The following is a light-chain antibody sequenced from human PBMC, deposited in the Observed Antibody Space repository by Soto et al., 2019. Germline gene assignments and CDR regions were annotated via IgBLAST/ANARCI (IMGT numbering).Light chain of an antibody. CDR2: NTN. V-gene: IGLV8-61*01. CDR1: SGSVSTSYY. Sequence: QAVVTQEPSFSVSPGGTVTLTCGLSSGSVSTSYYPNWYQQTPGQAPRTLIYNTNIRSSGVPDRFSGSILGNKAALTITGAQADDESDYYCVLYMGSGYVVFGGGTKLTVL. CDR3: VLYMGSGYVV. J-gene: IGLJ2*01.